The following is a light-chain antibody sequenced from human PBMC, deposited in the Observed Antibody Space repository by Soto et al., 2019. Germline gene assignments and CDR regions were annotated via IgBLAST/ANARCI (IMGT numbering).Light chain of an antibody. V-gene: IGKV4-1*01. CDR2: WAS. Sequence: DIVMTQSPDSLAVSLGERATINCKSSQSVLYSSNNNNYLAWYQQKPGQPPKLLIYWASTRESGVPERFSGSGSGTHFPLTISSLQAEDVAVYFCQQYHSFPYTFGQGTKLEIK. CDR3: QQYHSFPYT. CDR1: QSVLYSSNNNNY. J-gene: IGKJ2*01.